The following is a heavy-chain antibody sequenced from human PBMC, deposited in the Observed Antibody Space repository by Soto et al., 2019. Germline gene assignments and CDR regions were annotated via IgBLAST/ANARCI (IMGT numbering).Heavy chain of an antibody. CDR2: IYYSGST. J-gene: IGHJ5*02. Sequence: QLQLQESGPGLVKPSETLSLTCTVSGGSISSSSSYWGWIRQPPGKGLEWIGYIYYSGSTNYNPSLKSRVTIPVETSKTQFSLKLNSGPAADPAVYSGARQPRGGVTVTSVITWFDPWAREPWSPSPQ. D-gene: IGHD4-17*01. CDR1: GGSISSSSSY. V-gene: IGHV4-39*01. CDR3: ARQPRGGVTVTSVITWFDP.